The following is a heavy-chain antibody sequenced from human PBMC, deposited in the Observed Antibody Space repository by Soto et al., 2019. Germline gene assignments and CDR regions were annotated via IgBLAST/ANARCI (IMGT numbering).Heavy chain of an antibody. CDR1: GFSLSTVGVG. CDR3: AHRLSLSSTWNYGYMDV. D-gene: IGHD6-13*01. CDR2: IYWDNDK. Sequence: QITLKESGPTLVKPTQTLTLTCTFSGFSLSTVGVGVGWIRQPPGEALEWLALIYWDNDKRYSPSLKNRLTIAKDTSKNQVVLTMTNMDPVDTATYFCAHRLSLSSTWNYGYMDVWGEGTTVTVSS. V-gene: IGHV2-5*02. J-gene: IGHJ6*03.